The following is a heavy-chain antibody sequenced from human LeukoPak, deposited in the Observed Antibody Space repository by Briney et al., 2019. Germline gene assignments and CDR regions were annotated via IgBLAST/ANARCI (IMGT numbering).Heavy chain of an antibody. J-gene: IGHJ6*03. D-gene: IGHD4-11*01. CDR3: ARIYSNYVSYYYYMDV. CDR1: GGSISSSSYY. CDR2: IYYSGST. Sequence: PSQTLSLTCSASGGSISSSSYYWGWIRQPPGKGLEWIGSIYYSGSTYYNPSLKSRVTISVDTSKNQFSLKLSSVTAADTAVYYCARIYSNYVSYYYYMDVWGKGTTVTVSS. V-gene: IGHV4-39*01.